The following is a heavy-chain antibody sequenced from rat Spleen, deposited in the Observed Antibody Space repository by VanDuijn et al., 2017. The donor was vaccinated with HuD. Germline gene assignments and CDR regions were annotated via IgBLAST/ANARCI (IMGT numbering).Heavy chain of an antibody. CDR1: GINFSNYY. J-gene: IGHJ2*01. CDR3: ARHPFDY. V-gene: IGHV5-25*01. CDR2: ISNDGGNA. Sequence: EVQLVESGGGSVQPGRSMKLSCAASGINFSNYYMAWVRQAPTKGLEWVASISNDGGNAYYRDSVKGRFTISRDNAKNTLYLQMDSLRSEDTATYYCARHPFDYWGQGVMVTVSS.